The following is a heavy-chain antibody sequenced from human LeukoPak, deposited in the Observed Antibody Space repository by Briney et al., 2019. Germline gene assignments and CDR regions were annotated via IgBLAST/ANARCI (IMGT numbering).Heavy chain of an antibody. CDR3: AVDTVAGSTEFDY. Sequence: AISGSGGSTYYADSVKGRFTISRDNSKNTLYLQMNSLRAEDTAVYYCAVDTVAGSTEFDYWGQGTLVTVSS. J-gene: IGHJ4*02. D-gene: IGHD6-19*01. V-gene: IGHV3-23*01. CDR2: ISGSGGST.